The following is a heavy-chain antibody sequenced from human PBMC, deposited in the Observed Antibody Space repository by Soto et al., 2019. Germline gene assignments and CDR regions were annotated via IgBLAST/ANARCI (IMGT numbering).Heavy chain of an antibody. J-gene: IGHJ4*02. CDR1: GFSLSTSGVG. D-gene: IGHD6-13*01. CDR2: IYWDDDK. Sequence: QITLKESGPTLVKPTETLTLTCTFSGFSLSTSGVGVGWIRQPPGKALECLGIIYWDDDKRYSPSLKSRLTITKDTSKNQVVLTMTNVDPVDTATYYCAHHKSYGSSSFYFDSWGQGTLVTVSS. V-gene: IGHV2-5*02. CDR3: AHHKSYGSSSFYFDS.